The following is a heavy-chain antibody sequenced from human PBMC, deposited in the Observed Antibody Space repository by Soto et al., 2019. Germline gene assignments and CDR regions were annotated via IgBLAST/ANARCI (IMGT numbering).Heavy chain of an antibody. CDR1: GFTFSDYY. J-gene: IGHJ6*02. V-gene: IGHV3-11*01. Sequence: GGSLRLSCAASGFTFSDYYMSWIRQAPGKGLEWVSYISSSGSTIYYADSVKGRFTISRDNAKNSLYLQMNRLRAEDTAVYYCERYQGYCSSTSCYLQTVFDYYYYGMDVWGQGTTVAVSS. D-gene: IGHD2-2*01. CDR3: ERYQGYCSSTSCYLQTVFDYYYYGMDV. CDR2: ISSSGSTI.